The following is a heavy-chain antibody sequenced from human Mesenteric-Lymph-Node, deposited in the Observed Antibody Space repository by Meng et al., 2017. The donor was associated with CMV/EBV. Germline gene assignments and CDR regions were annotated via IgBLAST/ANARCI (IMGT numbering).Heavy chain of an antibody. CDR3: ARNVGLSASSSYTGFDP. CDR2: MNPNSGNT. D-gene: IGHD6-6*01. Sequence: YTFTSYDINWVRQATGQGLEWMGWMNPNSGNTGYAQKFQGRVTMTRNTSISTAYMELSSLRSEDTAVYYCARNVGLSASSSYTGFDPWGQGTLVTVSS. CDR1: YTFTSYD. J-gene: IGHJ5*02. V-gene: IGHV1-8*01.